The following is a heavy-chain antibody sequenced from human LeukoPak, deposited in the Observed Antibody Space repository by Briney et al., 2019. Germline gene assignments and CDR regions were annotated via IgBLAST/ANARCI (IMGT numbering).Heavy chain of an antibody. CDR3: ARGRYWNDGGGDAFDI. CDR1: GGSISSSNW. J-gene: IGHJ3*02. V-gene: IGHV4-4*02. CDR2: IYHSGST. Sequence: PSGTLSLTCAVSGGSISSSNWWSWVRQPPGRGLEWIGEIYHSGSTNYNPSLKSRVTISIDGSRNQFSLKLSSVTAADTAVYYCARGRYWNDGGGDAFDIWGQGTMVTVSS. D-gene: IGHD1-1*01.